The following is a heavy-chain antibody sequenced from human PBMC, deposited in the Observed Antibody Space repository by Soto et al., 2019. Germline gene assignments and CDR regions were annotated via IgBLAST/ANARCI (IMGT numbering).Heavy chain of an antibody. CDR3: GRRNSGGHWFDP. CDR1: GASVTSGTDC. CDR2: ISYSGNT. J-gene: IGHJ5*02. D-gene: IGHD4-17*01. V-gene: IGHV4-61*01. Sequence: QVQLQESGPGLVKPSEPLSLTCTVSGASVTSGTDCGNWVRQPPGKGLEWIRYISYSGNTDYNPSLQSRATISVNTSKTQFSLKLTSLTAADTAVYYCGRRNSGGHWFDPWGPGTLVTVSS.